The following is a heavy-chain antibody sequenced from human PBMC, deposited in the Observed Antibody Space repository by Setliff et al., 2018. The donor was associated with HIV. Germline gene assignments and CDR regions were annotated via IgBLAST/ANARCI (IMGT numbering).Heavy chain of an antibody. Sequence: RASVKVSCKASGYTLTNYAMHWVRQAPGQRLEWMGCINAGNDNTKYSQNFQGRVTITKDTSASTVYMELSSLRSEDTALYYCTREGAGRDGYIDGVSDAFDIWGQGTMVTVS. J-gene: IGHJ3*02. V-gene: IGHV1-3*01. CDR2: INAGNDNT. D-gene: IGHD5-12*01. CDR1: GYTLTNYA. CDR3: TREGAGRDGYIDGVSDAFDI.